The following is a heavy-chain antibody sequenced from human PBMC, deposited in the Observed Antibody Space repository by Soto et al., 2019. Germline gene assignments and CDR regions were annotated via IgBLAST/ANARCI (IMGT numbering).Heavy chain of an antibody. CDR2: IYHTGSA. Sequence: QVQLQESGPGLVKPSGTLSLTCTVSGDSVSSSSWWSWLRQPPGKGLEWIGEIYHTGSANYNTSLRSRVTISLDKSNNHFSLRLNSVTAADTAVYFCARYLGLAPNFFDSWGQGTRVIVSS. CDR1: GDSVSSSSW. D-gene: IGHD2-21*01. V-gene: IGHV4-4*02. CDR3: ARYLGLAPNFFDS. J-gene: IGHJ5*01.